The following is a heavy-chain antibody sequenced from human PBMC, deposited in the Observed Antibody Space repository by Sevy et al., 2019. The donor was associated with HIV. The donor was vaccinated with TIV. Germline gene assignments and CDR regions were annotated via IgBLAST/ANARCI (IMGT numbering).Heavy chain of an antibody. J-gene: IGHJ4*02. Sequence: SETLSLTCIVSGGSISGYYWGWIRQPPGKELEWIGYIYYSGGTNYNPSLKSRFTISVDRSKNQFSLRLTSVTAADTAVYYCARYAGSGTFFDFWGQGTLVTVSS. V-gene: IGHV4-59*13. CDR3: ARYAGSGTFFDF. CDR1: GGSISGYY. D-gene: IGHD3-10*01. CDR2: IYYSGGT.